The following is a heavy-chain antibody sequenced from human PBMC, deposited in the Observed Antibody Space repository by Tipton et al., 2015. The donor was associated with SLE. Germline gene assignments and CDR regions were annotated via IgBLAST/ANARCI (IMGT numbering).Heavy chain of an antibody. J-gene: IGHJ5*02. CDR2: IRYDGSNK. V-gene: IGHV3-30*02. D-gene: IGHD4-17*01. CDR1: GFTFSSYG. Sequence: SLRLSCAASGFTFSSYGMHWVRQAPGKGLEWVAFIRYDGSNKYYADSVKGRFTISRDNSKNTLYLQMNSLRAEDTAVYYCAKDREVTTAWFDPWGQGTLVTVSS. CDR3: AKDREVTTAWFDP.